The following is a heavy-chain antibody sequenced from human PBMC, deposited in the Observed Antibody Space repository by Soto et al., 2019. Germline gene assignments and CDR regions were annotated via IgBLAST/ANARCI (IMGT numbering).Heavy chain of an antibody. CDR2: IYDSVNT. CDR3: ARVDHRGYFAILTDS. J-gene: IGHJ5*01. CDR1: GDALSSGGHY. Sequence: TLSLTCTVSGDALSSGGHYFSCIRQHPGKGLEWIGHIYDSVNTYYSPSLRSRVTISADMSKNQFSLNLRSVTAADTAVYYCARVDHRGYFAILTDSWGHGTLVTVSS. D-gene: IGHD3-9*01. V-gene: IGHV4-31*03.